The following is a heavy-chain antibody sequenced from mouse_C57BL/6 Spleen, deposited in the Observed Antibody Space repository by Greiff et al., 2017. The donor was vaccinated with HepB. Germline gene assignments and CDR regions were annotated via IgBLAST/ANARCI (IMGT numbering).Heavy chain of an antibody. CDR3: TTGYYGRYYVAMGY. CDR1: GFNIKDDY. D-gene: IGHD1-1*01. J-gene: IGHJ4*01. V-gene: IGHV14-4*01. Sequence: VQLKQSGAELVRPGASVKLSCTASGFNIKDDYMHWVKQRPEQGLEWIGWIDPENGDIEYASKFQGNATMTADTSTNTAYLQLSSLTSEDTAVYYCTTGYYGRYYVAMGYWGQGTSVTFSS. CDR2: IDPENGDI.